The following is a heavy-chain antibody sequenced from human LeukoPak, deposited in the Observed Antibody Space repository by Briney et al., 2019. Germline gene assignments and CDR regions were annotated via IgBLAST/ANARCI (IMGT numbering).Heavy chain of an antibody. D-gene: IGHD2-2*02. V-gene: IGHV4-34*01. J-gene: IGHJ6*03. CDR2: INHSGST. CDR1: AGSLSGFY. CDR3: ATGRNVVVPAAILRVVPWYYYYYMDV. Sequence: SETLSLTCAVSAGSLSGFYWSWVREPPGKGLESFGGINHSGSTNDNPALKSRVSISVDTSKNQFSLKLSSGPAADTAVYYCATGRNVVVPAAILRVVPWYYYYYMDVWGKGTTVTVSS.